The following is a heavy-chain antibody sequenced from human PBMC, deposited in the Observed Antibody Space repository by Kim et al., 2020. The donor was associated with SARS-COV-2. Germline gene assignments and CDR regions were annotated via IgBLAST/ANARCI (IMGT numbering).Heavy chain of an antibody. D-gene: IGHD3-3*02. CDR1: GGSISSGGYY. J-gene: IGHJ6*02. CDR3: ARDRAVLDYYYYGMDV. V-gene: IGHV4-31*03. CDR2: IYYSGST. Sequence: SETLSLTCTVSGGSISSGGYYWSWIRQHPGKGLEWIGYIYYSGSTYYNPSLKSRVTISVDTSKNQFSLKLSSVTAADTAVYYCARDRAVLDYYYYGMDVWGQGTTVTVSS.